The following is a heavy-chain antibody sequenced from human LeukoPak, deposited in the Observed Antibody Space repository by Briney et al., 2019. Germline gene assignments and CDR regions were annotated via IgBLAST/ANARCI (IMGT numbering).Heavy chain of an antibody. CDR1: GGSISSGSYY. CDR3: ARMGIGLFDY. CDR2: IYTSGST. D-gene: IGHD7-27*01. J-gene: IGHJ4*02. V-gene: IGHV4-61*02. Sequence: TSQTLSLTCTVSGGSISSGSYYWSWIRQPAGKGLEWIGRIYTSGSTNYNPSLKSRVTISVDTSKNQFSLKLSSVTAADTAVYYCARMGIGLFDYWGQGTLVTVSS.